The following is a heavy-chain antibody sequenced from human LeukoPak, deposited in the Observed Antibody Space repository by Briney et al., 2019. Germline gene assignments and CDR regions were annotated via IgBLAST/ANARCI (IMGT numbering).Heavy chain of an antibody. CDR2: IYYSGST. CDR1: GGSISSSSYY. J-gene: IGHJ3*02. V-gene: IGHV4-39*07. D-gene: IGHD3-3*01. CDR3: AREILLRFLDFPDAFDI. Sequence: SETLSLTCTVSGGSISSSSYYWGWIRQPPGKGLEWIGSIYYSGSTYYNPSLKSRVTISVDTSKNQFSLKLSSVTAADTAVYYCAREILLRFLDFPDAFDIWGQGTMVTVSS.